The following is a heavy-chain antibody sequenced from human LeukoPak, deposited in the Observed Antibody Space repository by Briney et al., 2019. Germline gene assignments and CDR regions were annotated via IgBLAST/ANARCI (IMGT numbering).Heavy chain of an antibody. CDR3: ARRACSGDSCLDY. D-gene: IGHD2-15*01. J-gene: IGHJ4*02. Sequence: GGSLKISCKGSGYSCTSYWIGWVRQMPGKGLEWMGIIYPGDSDTRYSPSFQGQVTISGDKSINIAYVHWTNLKASDTAMYYCARRACSGDSCLDYWGQGSLVTVSS. CDR1: GYSCTSYW. CDR2: IYPGDSDT. V-gene: IGHV5-51*01.